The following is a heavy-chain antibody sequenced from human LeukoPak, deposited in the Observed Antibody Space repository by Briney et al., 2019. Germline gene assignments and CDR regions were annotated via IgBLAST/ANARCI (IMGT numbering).Heavy chain of an antibody. V-gene: IGHV1-69*13. CDR2: IIPIFGTA. Sequence: GASVKVSCKASGYTFTSYYMHWVRQAPGQGLEWMGGIIPIFGTANYAQKFQGRVTITADESTSTAYMELSSLRSEDTAVYYCARDSSGYKDAFDIWGQGTMVTVSS. J-gene: IGHJ3*02. CDR1: GYTFTSYY. D-gene: IGHD3-22*01. CDR3: ARDSSGYKDAFDI.